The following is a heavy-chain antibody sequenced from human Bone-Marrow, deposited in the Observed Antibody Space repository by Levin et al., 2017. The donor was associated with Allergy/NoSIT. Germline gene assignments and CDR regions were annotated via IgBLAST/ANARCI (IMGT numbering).Heavy chain of an antibody. CDR3: ARPFYCSDRHNCHDAFDV. D-gene: IGHD3-22*01. V-gene: IGHV3-21*01. CDR1: EFTFSDYN. J-gene: IGHJ3*01. Sequence: GESLKISCVASEFTFSDYNMDWVRQAPGKGLEWVSSISGTGTFKFYADPVKGRFTISRDNARNSLFLQMNSLRDEDTAVYYCARPFYCSDRHNCHDAFDVWGRGTVVTVSS. CDR2: ISGTGTFK.